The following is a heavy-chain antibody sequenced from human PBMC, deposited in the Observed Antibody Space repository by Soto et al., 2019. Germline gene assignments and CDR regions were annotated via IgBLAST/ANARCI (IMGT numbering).Heavy chain of an antibody. J-gene: IGHJ4*02. CDR1: GFTFSNYW. D-gene: IGHD7-27*01. CDR3: TRGGTSATYWGLFDY. Sequence: GGSLRLSCAASGFTFSNYWTHWVRQAPGRGLVWVSRINGDGSTTTYADFVKGRFTISRDNAKNTLYLQMDSLGADDTAVYYCTRGGTSATYWGLFDYWGQGALVTVSS. CDR2: INGDGSTT. V-gene: IGHV3-74*01.